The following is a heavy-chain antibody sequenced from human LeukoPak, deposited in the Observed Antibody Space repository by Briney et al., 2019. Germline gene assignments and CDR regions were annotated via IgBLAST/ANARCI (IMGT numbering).Heavy chain of an antibody. CDR3: AGEGRCPPEVLPRYFDY. D-gene: IGHD1-26*01. J-gene: IGHJ4*02. Sequence: SGTLSLTCGVSGSSFSSCNWWGLIRPPPGEGLGVIGFIYYSGSTYYKPSLKGRVTISIETSQNPFSLQLSSVTAADTAVYYCAGEGRCPPEVLPRYFDYWGQGTMVTVSS. V-gene: IGHV4-28*03. CDR1: GSSFSSCNW. CDR2: IYYSGST.